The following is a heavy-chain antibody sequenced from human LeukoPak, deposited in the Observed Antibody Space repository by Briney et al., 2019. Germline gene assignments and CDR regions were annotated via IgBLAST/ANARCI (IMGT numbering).Heavy chain of an antibody. CDR2: IYTSGST. D-gene: IGHD5-18*01. J-gene: IGHJ4*02. CDR1: GGSISSYY. V-gene: IGHV4-4*07. CDR3: ARLRGYSYGMAFDY. Sequence: PSETLSLTCTVAGGSISSYYWSWIRQPAGKGREWIGRIYTSGSTNYNPSLKSRVTMSVDTSKNQFSLKLSSVTAADTAVYYCARLRGYSYGMAFDYWGQGTLVTVSS.